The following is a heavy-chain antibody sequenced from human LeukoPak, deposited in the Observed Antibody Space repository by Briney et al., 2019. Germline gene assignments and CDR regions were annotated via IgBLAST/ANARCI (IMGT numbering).Heavy chain of an antibody. V-gene: IGHV4-59*02. D-gene: IGHD3-22*01. CDR2: IYYSGST. J-gene: IGHJ4*02. CDR3: ARTYNDDTIGYYFDY. CDR1: GGSVSSYY. Sequence: PSETLSLTCTVSGGSVSSYYWSWIRQPPGKGLEWIGYIYYSGSTSYNPSLRSRVTISLDTSKNQFSLTLNSVTAADTAVYYCARTYNDDTIGYYFDYWGQGTLVTVSS.